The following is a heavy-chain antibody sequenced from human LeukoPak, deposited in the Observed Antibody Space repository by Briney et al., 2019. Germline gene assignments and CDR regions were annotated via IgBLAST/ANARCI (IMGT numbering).Heavy chain of an antibody. Sequence: PSETLSLTCTVSGGSISSSSYYWGWIRQPPGKGLEWIGSIYYSGSTYYNPSLESRATISVDTSKNQFSLKLSSVTAADTAVYYCARLLGTFDYWGQGTLVTVSS. D-gene: IGHD7-27*01. CDR1: GGSISSSSYY. CDR2: IYYSGST. CDR3: ARLLGTFDY. J-gene: IGHJ4*02. V-gene: IGHV4-39*01.